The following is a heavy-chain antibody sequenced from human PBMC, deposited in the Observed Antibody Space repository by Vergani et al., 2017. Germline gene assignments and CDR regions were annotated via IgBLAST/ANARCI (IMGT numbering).Heavy chain of an antibody. CDR3: AKEQPSVTDYYYGMYG. D-gene: IGHD2-21*02. CDR2: IKNIGDST. V-gene: IGHV3-23*01. CDR1: VVTSSSHA. J-gene: IGHJ6*02. Sequence: EVQFLQSEGAVVQRRGSLRLSCVASVVTSSSHAMSWVRQGRGEGLEWVSSIKNIGDSTHYADSVKGRFTISRDNSKNTLYLQMNSLRVEDTAVYYCAKEQPSVTDYYYGMYGWGQGTTVTVSS.